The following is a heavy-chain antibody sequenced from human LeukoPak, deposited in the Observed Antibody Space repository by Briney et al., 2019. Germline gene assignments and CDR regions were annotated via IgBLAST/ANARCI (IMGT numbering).Heavy chain of an antibody. CDR1: GFTFSSYS. J-gene: IGHJ4*02. CDR3: ARDGHFDY. Sequence: GGSLRLSCAAPGFTFSSYSMNWVRQAPGKGLEWVSSISSTSNYADSVKGRFTISRDNVKNSLYLQMNSLRAEDTAVYYCARDGHFDYWGQGTLVTVSS. CDR2: ISSTS. V-gene: IGHV3-21*06.